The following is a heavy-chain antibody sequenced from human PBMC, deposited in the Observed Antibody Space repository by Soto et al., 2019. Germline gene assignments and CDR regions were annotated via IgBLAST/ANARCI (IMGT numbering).Heavy chain of an antibody. Sequence: PSETLSLTCTVSGGSISSYYWNWIRQPPGKGLEWIGYIYYSGSTNYNPSLKSRVTISVDTSKNQLSLKLTSVTAADTAVYYCARNRVEYSSAPGEDWFDPWGQGTLVTVSS. CDR1: GGSISSYY. CDR2: IYYSGST. D-gene: IGHD5-12*01. V-gene: IGHV4-59*01. J-gene: IGHJ5*02. CDR3: ARNRVEYSSAPGEDWFDP.